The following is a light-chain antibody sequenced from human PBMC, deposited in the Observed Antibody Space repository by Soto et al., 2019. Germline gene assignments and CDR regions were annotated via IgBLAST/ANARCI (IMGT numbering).Light chain of an antibody. CDR2: DVS. Sequence: QSVLTQPRSVSGSPGQSVTISCTGTSSDVGGYNYVSWYQQHPGKAPKLMIYDVSKRPSGVPDRFSGSKSGNPASLTISGLQAEDEADYYCCSYAGSYPYVFGTGTKLTVL. CDR3: CSYAGSYPYV. J-gene: IGLJ1*01. V-gene: IGLV2-11*01. CDR1: SSDVGGYNY.